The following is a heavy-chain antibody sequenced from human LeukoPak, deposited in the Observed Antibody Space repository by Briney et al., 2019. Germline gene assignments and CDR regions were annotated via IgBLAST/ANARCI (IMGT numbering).Heavy chain of an antibody. Sequence: ASETLSLTCAVSGGSISSSNWWSWVRQPPGKGLEWIGEIYHSGSTNYNPSLKSRVTISVDKSKNQFSLKLSSVTAADTAVYYCARVRSIAVAGNWFDPWGQETLVTVSS. J-gene: IGHJ5*02. V-gene: IGHV4-4*02. D-gene: IGHD6-19*01. CDR3: ARVRSIAVAGNWFDP. CDR2: IYHSGST. CDR1: GGSISSSNW.